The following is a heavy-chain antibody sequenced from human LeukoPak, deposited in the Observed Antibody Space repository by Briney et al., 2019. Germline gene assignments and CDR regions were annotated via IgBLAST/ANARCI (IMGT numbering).Heavy chain of an antibody. D-gene: IGHD6-19*01. CDR2: INPNSGGT. J-gene: IGHJ4*02. V-gene: IGHV1-2*06. CDR3: ARYPSSIAVLDY. Sequence: ASVKVSCKASGYTFTGYYMHWVRQAPGQGLEWMGRINPNSGGTNYAQKFQGRVTMTRDTSISTAYMELSRLRSDDTAVYYCARYPSSIAVLDYWGQGTLVTVSS. CDR1: GYTFTGYY.